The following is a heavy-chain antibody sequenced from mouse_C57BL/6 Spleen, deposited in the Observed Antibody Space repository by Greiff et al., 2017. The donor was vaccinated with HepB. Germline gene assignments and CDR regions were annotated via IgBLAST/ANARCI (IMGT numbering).Heavy chain of an antibody. D-gene: IGHD1-1*01. CDR3: AREPHYCGSSPYAMDY. CDR1: GYAFSSYW. Sequence: QVQLQQSGPELVKPGASVKISCKASGYAFSSYWMNWVKQRPGKGLEWIGRIYPGDGDTNYNGKFKGKATLTADKSSSTAYMQLSSLTSEDSAVYFCAREPHYCGSSPYAMDYWGQGTSVTVSS. CDR2: IYPGDGDT. V-gene: IGHV1-82*01. J-gene: IGHJ4*01.